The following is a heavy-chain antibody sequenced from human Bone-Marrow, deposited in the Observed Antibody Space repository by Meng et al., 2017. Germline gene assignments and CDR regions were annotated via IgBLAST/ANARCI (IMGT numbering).Heavy chain of an antibody. CDR3: ASGLSGSYQNWFNP. D-gene: IGHD1-26*01. CDR1: GGTFSSYA. CDR2: IIPIFGTA. V-gene: IGHV1-69*05. Sequence: HLVPSGAEVTKPGSPVKVPSTASGGTFSSYAIRWVRQAPGQGLEWMGGIIPIFGTANYAQKFQGRVTITTDESTSTAYMELSSMRSEDTAVYYCASGLSGSYQNWFNPWGQGTLVTVSS. J-gene: IGHJ5*02.